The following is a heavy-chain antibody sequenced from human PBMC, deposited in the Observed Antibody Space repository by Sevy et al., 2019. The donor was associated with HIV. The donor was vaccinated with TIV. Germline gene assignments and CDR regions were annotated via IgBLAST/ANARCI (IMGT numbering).Heavy chain of an antibody. CDR1: GFTFSGNT. Sequence: GGSLRLSCAASGFTFSGNTLHWVHQAPGKGLEWVAVISFDGSNKYYVDSVKGRFTISRYNSKNTLYLQMNSLRPEGTAVYYCARGGWVIVVVPAAFDIWGQGTMVTVSS. CDR2: ISFDGSNK. V-gene: IGHV3-30-3*01. J-gene: IGHJ3*02. CDR3: ARGGWVIVVVPAAFDI. D-gene: IGHD2-2*01.